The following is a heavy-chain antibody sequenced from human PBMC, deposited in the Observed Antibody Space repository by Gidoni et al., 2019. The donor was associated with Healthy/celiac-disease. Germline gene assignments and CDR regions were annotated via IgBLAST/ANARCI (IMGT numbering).Heavy chain of an antibody. Sequence: QMQLVQSGPEVKKPGTSVKVSCKASGFTFTSSAVQWVRPARGQRLEWIGWIVVGSGNTNYAQKFQERVTITRDMSTSTAYMELSSLRSEDTAVYYCAASPKVASSGWYGGSGYYYGMDVWGQGTTVTVSS. CDR3: AASPKVASSGWYGGSGYYYGMDV. CDR1: GFTFTSSA. CDR2: IVVGSGNT. V-gene: IGHV1-58*01. D-gene: IGHD6-19*01. J-gene: IGHJ6*02.